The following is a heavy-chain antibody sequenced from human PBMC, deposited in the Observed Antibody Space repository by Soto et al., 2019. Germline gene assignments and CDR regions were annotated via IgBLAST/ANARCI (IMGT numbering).Heavy chain of an antibody. V-gene: IGHV4-4*02. CDR1: GGSISSSYW. Sequence: QVQLQESGPGLVKPSGTLSLTCAVSGGSISSSYWWSWVRQPPGKGLEWIGEIYHSGSTNSNPSLKRRVTISVDKSKNQFSLKLSSVTAADTAVYSCARVSGSYYYGMDVWGQGTTVTVSS. D-gene: IGHD3-10*01. CDR2: IYHSGST. J-gene: IGHJ6*02. CDR3: ARVSGSYYYGMDV.